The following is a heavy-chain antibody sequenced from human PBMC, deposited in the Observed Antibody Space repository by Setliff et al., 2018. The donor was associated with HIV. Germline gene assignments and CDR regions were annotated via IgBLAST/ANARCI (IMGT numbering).Heavy chain of an antibody. J-gene: IGHJ3*02. CDR1: GYTFTSYA. CDR3: ARDSEWGSYIFWTFDI. V-gene: IGHV1-3*01. CDR2: INAGNGNT. Sequence: ASVKVSCKASGYTFTSYAMHWVRQAPGQRLEWMGWINAGNGNTKYSQKFQGRVTMTTDTSTSTAYMELRSLRSDDTAVYYCARDSEWGSYIFWTFDIWGQGTMVTVSS. D-gene: IGHD1-26*01.